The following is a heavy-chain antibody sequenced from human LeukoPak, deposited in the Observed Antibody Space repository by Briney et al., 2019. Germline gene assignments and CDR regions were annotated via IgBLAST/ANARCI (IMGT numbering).Heavy chain of an antibody. J-gene: IGHJ4*02. Sequence: GRSLRLSCAASGFTFSSDAMHWVRQAPGKGLEWVAVISYHGNNKNYADSVKGRFTISRDNSKNMMYMQMNSLRAEDTAVYYCAREGPLGYYFDYWGQGTLVTVSS. V-gene: IGHV3-30-3*01. D-gene: IGHD7-27*01. CDR1: GFTFSSDA. CDR2: ISYHGNNK. CDR3: AREGPLGYYFDY.